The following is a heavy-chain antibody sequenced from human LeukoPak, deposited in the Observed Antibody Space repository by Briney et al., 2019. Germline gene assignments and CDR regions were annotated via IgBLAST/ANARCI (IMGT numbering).Heavy chain of an antibody. V-gene: IGHV4-38-2*02. J-gene: IGHJ4*02. CDR3: ARDGRQGTTVTYHRW. CDR2: IYHSGST. D-gene: IGHD4-17*01. CDR1: GGSISSYY. Sequence: KASETLSLTCTVSGGSISSYYWSWIRQPPGKGLEWIGSIYHSGSTYYNPSLKSRVTISVDTSKNQFSLKLSSVTAADTAVYYCARDGRQGTTVTYHRWWGQGTLVTVSS.